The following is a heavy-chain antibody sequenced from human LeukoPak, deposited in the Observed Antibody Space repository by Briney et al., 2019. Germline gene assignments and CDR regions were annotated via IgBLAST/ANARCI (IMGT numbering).Heavy chain of an antibody. V-gene: IGHV1-18*01. J-gene: IGHJ6*03. CDR2: ISAYNGNT. D-gene: IGHD2-2*01. CDR1: GYTFTSYG. Sequence: ASVKVSCKASGYTFTSYGISWVRQAPGQGLEWMGWISAYNGNTNYAQKLQGRVTMTTDTSSSTAYMELRSLRSDDTAVYYCARDRIVVVPASSYMDVWGKGTTVTVSS. CDR3: ARDRIVVVPASSYMDV.